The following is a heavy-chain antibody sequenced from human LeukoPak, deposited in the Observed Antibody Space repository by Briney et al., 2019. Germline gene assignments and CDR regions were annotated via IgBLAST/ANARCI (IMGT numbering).Heavy chain of an antibody. CDR3: AREDGDYGINWFDP. CDR1: GYTFTGYY. CDR2: INPNSGGT. V-gene: IGHV1-2*06. D-gene: IGHD4-17*01. J-gene: IGHJ5*02. Sequence: ASVKVSCKASGYTFTGYYVHWVRQAPGQGLEWMGRINPNSGGTNYAQKFQGSVTMTRDTSISTAYMELSRLRSDDTAVYYCAREDGDYGINWFDPWGQGTLVTVSS.